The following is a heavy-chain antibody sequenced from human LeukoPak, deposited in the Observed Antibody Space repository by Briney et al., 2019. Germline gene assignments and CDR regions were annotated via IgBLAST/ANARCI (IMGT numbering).Heavy chain of an antibody. CDR2: IYYSGST. V-gene: IGHV4-30-4*01. J-gene: IGHJ4*02. CDR1: GGSISSGDYY. CDR3: ASLSTEGY. Sequence: KASETLSLTCTVSGGSISSGDYYWSWIRQPPGKGLEWSGYIYYSGSTYYNPSLKSRVTISVDTSKNQFSLKLSSVTAADTAVYYCASLSTEGYWGQGTLVTVSS.